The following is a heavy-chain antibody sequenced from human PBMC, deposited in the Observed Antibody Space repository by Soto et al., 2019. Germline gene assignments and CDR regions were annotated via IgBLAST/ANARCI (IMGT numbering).Heavy chain of an antibody. V-gene: IGHV4-59*08. CDR1: GGSISSYY. CDR3: ARTHSPLVSDYYYYMDV. Sequence: PSETLSLTCTVSGGSISSYYWSWIRQPPGKGLEWIGNIYYSGSTNYNPSLKSRVTISVDTSRTQFSLKLSSVTAADTAVYYCARTHSPLVSDYYYYMDVWGKGTTVTVSS. D-gene: IGHD3-9*01. CDR2: IYYSGST. J-gene: IGHJ6*03.